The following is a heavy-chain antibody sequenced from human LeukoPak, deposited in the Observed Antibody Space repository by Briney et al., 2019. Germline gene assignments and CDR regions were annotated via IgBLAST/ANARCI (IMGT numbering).Heavy chain of an antibody. CDR2: IYYSGST. J-gene: IGHJ5*02. CDR1: GGSISSGGYY. V-gene: IGHV4-31*03. CDR3: ARRVVEVLASTERNWFDP. D-gene: IGHD3-3*02. Sequence: SQTLSLTCTVSGGSISSGGYYWSWIRQHPGKGLEWIGYIYYSGSTYYNPSLKSRVTISVDTSKNQFSLKLSSVTAADTAVYYCARRVVEVLASTERNWFDPWGQGTLVTVSP.